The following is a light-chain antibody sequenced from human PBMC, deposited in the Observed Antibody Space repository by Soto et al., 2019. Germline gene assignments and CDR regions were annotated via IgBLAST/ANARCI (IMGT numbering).Light chain of an antibody. J-gene: IGKJ2*02. CDR2: GTS. CDR1: QSFSHT. CDR3: QHYNHWLRGT. Sequence: EIVMTQSPATLSVSPGDSATLSCRASQSFSHTLAWYQQRPGQAPRLLIYGTSIRVTGVPARFSGSGSGTEFTLTIISLQSEDFAVYYCQHYNHWLRGTFGPGTKLDIK. V-gene: IGKV3-15*01.